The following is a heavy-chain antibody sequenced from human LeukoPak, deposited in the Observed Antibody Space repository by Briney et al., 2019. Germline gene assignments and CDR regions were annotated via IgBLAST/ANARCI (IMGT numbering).Heavy chain of an antibody. CDR1: GFTFNSYA. Sequence: PGGSLRLSCAASGFTFNSYAMHWVRQAPGKGLEWVAVISYDGSNKYYADSVKGRFTISRDNSKNTLYLQMNSLRAEDTAVYYCARDAVILRLKPSIFDYWGQGTLVTVSS. D-gene: IGHD3-3*01. J-gene: IGHJ4*02. CDR3: ARDAVILRLKPSIFDY. CDR2: ISYDGSNK. V-gene: IGHV3-30-3*01.